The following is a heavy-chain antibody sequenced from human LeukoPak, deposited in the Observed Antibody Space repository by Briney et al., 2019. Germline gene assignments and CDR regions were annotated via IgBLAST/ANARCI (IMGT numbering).Heavy chain of an antibody. Sequence: GESLKISCKGSGYTFTNYWIGWVRQMSGKGLEWTGIIYPGDSDTTYSPSFQGQVTISADKSISTAYLQWNSLKASDTAMYYCVRNLTVWGQGTLVTVSS. CDR1: GYTFTNYW. CDR3: VRNLTV. D-gene: IGHD1-20*01. J-gene: IGHJ4*02. V-gene: IGHV5-51*01. CDR2: IYPGDSDT.